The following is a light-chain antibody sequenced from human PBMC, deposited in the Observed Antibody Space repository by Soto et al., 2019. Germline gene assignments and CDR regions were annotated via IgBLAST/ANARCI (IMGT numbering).Light chain of an antibody. J-gene: IGKJ1*01. CDR2: AAS. CDR3: QQYGRSPWT. Sequence: EILLTQSPATLSFSPGERATLSCRASQLVSSYFLAWYQQKPGQAPRLLIYAASNRATATPGWFSGSAAGTYFTLTSSGLGPEDEAVYYCQQYGRSPWTFGQGTKVEVK. V-gene: IGKV3-20*01. CDR1: QLVSSYF.